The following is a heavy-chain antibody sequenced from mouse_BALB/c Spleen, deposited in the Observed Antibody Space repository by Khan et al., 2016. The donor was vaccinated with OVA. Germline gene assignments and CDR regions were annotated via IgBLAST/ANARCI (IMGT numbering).Heavy chain of an antibody. CDR2: IWAGEST. CDR3: ARCSDGYYYTVDY. D-gene: IGHD2-3*01. J-gene: IGHJ4*01. Sequence: QVQLKQSGPGLVAPSQSLSITCTVSGFSFANYGVHWVRQPPGKGLEWLGVIWAGESTHFNSALMSRLSISKYNSNSQAFLKLISLHTDDTAMDYCARCSDGYYYTVDYWGQGTSVTVPS. V-gene: IGHV2-9*02. CDR1: GFSFANYG.